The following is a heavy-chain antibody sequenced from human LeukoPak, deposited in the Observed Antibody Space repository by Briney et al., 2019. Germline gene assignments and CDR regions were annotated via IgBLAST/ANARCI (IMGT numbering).Heavy chain of an antibody. D-gene: IGHD6-13*01. CDR1: GGSISSGSYY. CDR3: ARGALVAAAAYYFDY. Sequence: PSETLSLTCTVSGGSISSGSYYWSWIRQPAGKGLEWIGRIYTSGSTNYNPSLKSRVTISVDTSKNQFSLKLSSVTAADTAVYYCARGALVAAAAYYFDYWGQGALVTVSS. CDR2: IYTSGST. V-gene: IGHV4-61*02. J-gene: IGHJ4*02.